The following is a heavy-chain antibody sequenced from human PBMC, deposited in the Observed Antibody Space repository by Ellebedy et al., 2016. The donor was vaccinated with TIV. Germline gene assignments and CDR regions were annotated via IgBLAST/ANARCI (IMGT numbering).Heavy chain of an antibody. V-gene: IGHV3-48*01. J-gene: IGHJ4*02. CDR1: GFSFSSYS. Sequence: GGSLRLSXVASGFSFSSYSMNWVRQAPGEGLQWVSYISSGSSTIYYADSVKGRFTISRDNAKSSLYLQMNSLRAEDTAVYYCASSVHYYDSSGYLNWGQGTLVIVSS. D-gene: IGHD3-22*01. CDR3: ASSVHYYDSSGYLN. CDR2: ISSGSSTI.